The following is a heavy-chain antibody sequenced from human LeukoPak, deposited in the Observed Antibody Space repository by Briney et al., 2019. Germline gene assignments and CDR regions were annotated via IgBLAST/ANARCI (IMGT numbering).Heavy chain of an antibody. CDR2: IKNKADDGTT. CDR1: GFTFSYAW. Sequence: PGGSLRLSCAASGFTFSYAWMSWVRQAPGKGLEWVGRIKNKADDGTTDYAAPVNGRFTISRDDSKSIAYLQMNSLKTEDTAVYYCTRDPRGSYGPDAFDIWGQGTMVTVSS. D-gene: IGHD1-26*01. V-gene: IGHV3-15*01. CDR3: TRDPRGSYGPDAFDI. J-gene: IGHJ3*02.